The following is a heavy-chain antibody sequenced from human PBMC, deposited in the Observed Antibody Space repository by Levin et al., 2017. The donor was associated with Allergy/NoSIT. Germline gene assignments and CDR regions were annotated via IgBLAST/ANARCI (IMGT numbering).Heavy chain of an antibody. V-gene: IGHV1-18*01. CDR2: ISAYNGNT. D-gene: IGHD2-2*01. J-gene: IGHJ5*02. CDR1: GYTFTSYG. Sequence: GESLKISCKASGYTFTSYGISWVRQAPGQGLEWMGWISAYNGNTNYAQKLQGRVTMTTDTSTSTAYMELRSLRSDDTAVYYCARSFCSSTSCYWFDPWGQGTLVTVSS. CDR3: ARSFCSSTSCYWFDP.